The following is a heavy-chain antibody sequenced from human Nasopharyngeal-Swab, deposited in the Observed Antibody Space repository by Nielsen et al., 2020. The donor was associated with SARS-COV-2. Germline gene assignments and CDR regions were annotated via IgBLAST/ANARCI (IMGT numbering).Heavy chain of an antibody. V-gene: IGHV3-74*01. D-gene: IGHD6-13*01. J-gene: IGHJ6*02. Sequence: GESLKISCAASGFTFSSYWMHWVRQAPGKGLVWVSRINSDGSSTSYADSVKGRFTISRDNAKNTLYLQMNSLRAEDTAVYYCARDGVLYYYGMDVWGQGTMVTVSS. CDR1: GFTFSSYW. CDR3: ARDGVLYYYGMDV. CDR2: INSDGSST.